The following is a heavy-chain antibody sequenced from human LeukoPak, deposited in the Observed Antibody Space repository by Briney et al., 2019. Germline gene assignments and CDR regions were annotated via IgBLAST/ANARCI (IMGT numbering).Heavy chain of an antibody. V-gene: IGHV1-46*01. CDR2: INPSGGST. CDR1: GYTFTSYY. D-gene: IGHD6-19*01. Sequence: ASVKVSCKASGYTFTSYYMHWVRQAPGQGLEWMGIINPSGGSTSYAQKFQGRVTMTRDTSTSTVYMELSSLRSEDTAVYYCARDYGYSSGRYRARDYYYYYMDVWGKGTTVTISS. CDR3: ARDYGYSSGRYRARDYYYYYMDV. J-gene: IGHJ6*03.